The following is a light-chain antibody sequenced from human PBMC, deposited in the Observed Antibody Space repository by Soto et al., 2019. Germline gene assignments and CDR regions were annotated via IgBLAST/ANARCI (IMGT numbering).Light chain of an antibody. CDR2: DAS. CDR1: QSVSDTH. Sequence: EIVLTQSPGALSLSPGESATLSCRASQSVSDTHVAWYQQRPGQAPRLLIYDASRRDIGVPDRFIGSGSGTDFTLTISSLEPEDSAVYYCQQCSSWPWTFGQGTKVDIK. CDR3: QQCSSWPWT. J-gene: IGKJ1*01. V-gene: IGKV3D-20*02.